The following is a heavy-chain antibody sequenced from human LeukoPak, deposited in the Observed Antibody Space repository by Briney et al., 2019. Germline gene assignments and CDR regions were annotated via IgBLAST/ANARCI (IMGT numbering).Heavy chain of an antibody. CDR1: GFSFSDYS. Sequence: GGSLRLSCVASGFSFSDYSMNWVRQAPGKGLEWVSSINSRSNDIYYADSVKGRFTISRDNAKNSLYLQMNSLRAEDTAVYYCAKPPIVGATKYYFHYWGQGTLVTVSS. CDR3: AKPPIVGATKYYFHY. D-gene: IGHD1-26*01. J-gene: IGHJ4*02. CDR2: INSRSNDI. V-gene: IGHV3-21*06.